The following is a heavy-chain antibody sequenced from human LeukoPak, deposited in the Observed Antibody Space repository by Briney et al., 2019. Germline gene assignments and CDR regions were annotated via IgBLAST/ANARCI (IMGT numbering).Heavy chain of an antibody. J-gene: IGHJ6*03. V-gene: IGHV7-4-1*02. Sequence: ASVKVSCKASGYTFTGYYMHWVRQAPGQGLEWMGWINTNTGNPTYAQGFTGRFVFSLDTSVSTAYLQISSLKAEDTAVYYCARDAHEDYYYMDVWGKGTTVTVSS. CDR1: GYTFTGYY. CDR3: ARDAHEDYYYMDV. CDR2: INTNTGNP.